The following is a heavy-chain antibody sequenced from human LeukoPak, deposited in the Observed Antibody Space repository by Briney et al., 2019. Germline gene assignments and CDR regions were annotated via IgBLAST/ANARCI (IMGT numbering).Heavy chain of an antibody. CDR3: ASGYCSSTSCYIFGDAFDI. V-gene: IGHV3-23*01. CDR2: ISGSGGST. D-gene: IGHD2-2*02. Sequence: GGSLRLSCAASGFTFSSYAMSWVRQAPGKGLEWASAISGSGGSTYYADSVKGRFTISRDNSKNTLYLQMNSLRAEDTAVYYCASGYCSSTSCYIFGDAFDIWGQGTMVTVSS. CDR1: GFTFSSYA. J-gene: IGHJ3*02.